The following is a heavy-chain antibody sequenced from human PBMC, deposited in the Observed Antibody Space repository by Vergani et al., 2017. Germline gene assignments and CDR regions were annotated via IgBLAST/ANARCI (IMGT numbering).Heavy chain of an antibody. CDR3: AKDPFYYYGMDV. CDR1: GFTFSSYA. Sequence: EVQLLESGGGLVQPGGSLRLSCAASGFTFSSYAMSWVRPAPGMGLEWVSAISGSGCSTDYADSVKGGFTISRDNSKNTLYLQMNSLRAEDTAVYYCAKDPFYYYGMDVWGQGTTVTVSS. V-gene: IGHV3-23*01. J-gene: IGHJ6*02. CDR2: ISGSGCST.